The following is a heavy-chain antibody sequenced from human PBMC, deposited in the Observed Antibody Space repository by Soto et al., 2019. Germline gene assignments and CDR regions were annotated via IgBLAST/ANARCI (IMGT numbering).Heavy chain of an antibody. CDR1: GYTFTELS. Sequence: QVQLVQSGAEVKKPGASVKVSCKVSGYTFTELSMHWVRQAPGKGLEWMGGFDPEDGETIYAQKFQGRVTMTEDTSXDXDYMELSSLRSEDTAVYYCATKGRWYVGYSYYGMDVWGQGTTVTVSS. D-gene: IGHD6-13*01. CDR2: FDPEDGET. J-gene: IGHJ6*02. CDR3: ATKGRWYVGYSYYGMDV. V-gene: IGHV1-24*01.